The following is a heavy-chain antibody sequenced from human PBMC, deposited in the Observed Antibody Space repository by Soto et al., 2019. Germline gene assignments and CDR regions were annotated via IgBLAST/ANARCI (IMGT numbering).Heavy chain of an antibody. CDR3: ARVMVREVSSDYYYYYGMDV. D-gene: IGHD3-10*01. CDR2: ISAYNGNT. V-gene: IGHV1-18*01. CDR1: GYTFTSYG. Sequence: ASVKVSCKASGYTFTSYGISWVRQAPGQGHEWMGWISAYNGNTNYAQKLQGRVTMTTDTSTSTAYMELRSLRSDDTAVYYCARVMVREVSSDYYYYYGMDVWGQGTTVTVSS. J-gene: IGHJ6*02.